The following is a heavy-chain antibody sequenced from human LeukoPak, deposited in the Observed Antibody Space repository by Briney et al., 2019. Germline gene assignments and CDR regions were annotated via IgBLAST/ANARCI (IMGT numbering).Heavy chain of an antibody. J-gene: IGHJ4*02. Sequence: GASVKVSCKTSGGNFSNYVISWVRQAPGQGLEWMGGILPISGIADSAQRFQGRVTIIADESTTTAYMELSSLRSEDTAVYYCARTHYNASGSDFSAPFDYWGQGTLVTVSS. CDR1: GGNFSNYV. CDR2: ILPISGIA. V-gene: IGHV1-69*13. D-gene: IGHD3-10*01. CDR3: ARTHYNASGSDFSAPFDY.